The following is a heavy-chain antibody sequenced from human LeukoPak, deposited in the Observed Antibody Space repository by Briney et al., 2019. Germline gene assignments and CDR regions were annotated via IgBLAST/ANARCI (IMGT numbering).Heavy chain of an antibody. V-gene: IGHV3-9*01. CDR3: AKANHYYGMDV. CDR1: GFTFDDYA. CDR2: ISWNSGSI. J-gene: IGHJ6*02. Sequence: PGGSLRLSCAASGFTFDDYAMPWVRQAPGKGLEWVSGISWNSGSIGYADSVKGRFTISRDNAKNSLYPQMNSLRAEDTALYYCAKANHYYGMDVWGQGTTVTVSS. D-gene: IGHD1-14*01.